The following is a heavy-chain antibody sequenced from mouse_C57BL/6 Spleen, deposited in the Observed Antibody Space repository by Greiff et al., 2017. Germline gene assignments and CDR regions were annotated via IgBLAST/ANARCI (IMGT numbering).Heavy chain of an antibody. CDR1: GYTFTNYW. D-gene: IGHD2-4*01. Sequence: VQLQQSGAELVRPGTSVKMSCKASGYTFTNYWIGWAKQRPGHGLEWIGDIYPGGGYTNYNEKFKGKATLTADKSSSTAYMQFSSLTSEDSAIYYYARCDYERYFDVWGTGTTVTVSS. CDR2: IYPGGGYT. J-gene: IGHJ1*03. V-gene: IGHV1-63*01. CDR3: ARCDYERYFDV.